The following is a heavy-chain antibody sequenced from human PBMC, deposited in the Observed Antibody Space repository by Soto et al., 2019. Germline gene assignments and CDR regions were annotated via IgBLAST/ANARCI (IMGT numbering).Heavy chain of an antibody. J-gene: IGHJ3*02. D-gene: IGHD3-22*01. V-gene: IGHV3-33*01. CDR1: GFTFSSYG. CDR2: IWYDGSNK. CDR3: ARGEYYYDSSGYAFDI. Sequence: PGGSLRLSCAASGFTFSSYGMHWVRQAPGKGLEWVAVIWYDGSNKYYADSVKGRFTISRDNSKNTLYLQMNSLRAEDTAVYYCARGEYYYDSSGYAFDIWGQGTMVTVSS.